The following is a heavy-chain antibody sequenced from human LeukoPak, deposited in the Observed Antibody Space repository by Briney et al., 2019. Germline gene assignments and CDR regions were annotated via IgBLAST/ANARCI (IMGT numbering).Heavy chain of an antibody. CDR2: ISGSGGST. CDR1: GFTFSSYA. D-gene: IGHD3-16*01. J-gene: IGHJ6*02. V-gene: IGHV3-23*01. Sequence: GGSLRLSCAASGFTFSSYAMSWVRQAPGKGLEWVSAISGSGGSTYYADSVKGRFTISRDNSKNTLYLQMNSLRAEDTAVYYCANARGLLDYYYGMDVWGQGTTVTVSS. CDR3: ANARGLLDYYYGMDV.